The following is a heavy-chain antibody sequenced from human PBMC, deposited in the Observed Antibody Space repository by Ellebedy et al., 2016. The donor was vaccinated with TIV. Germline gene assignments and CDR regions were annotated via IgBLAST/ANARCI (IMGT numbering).Heavy chain of an antibody. V-gene: IGHV1-2*02. Sequence: ASVKVSCKASAYTFTGYLYGQGLEWMGWINPNSGGTNYAQKFQGRVTMTRDTSISTAYMELSRLRSDDTAVYYCARDFKTDGGVRYYYYGMDVWGQGTTVTVSS. J-gene: IGHJ6*02. D-gene: IGHD1-14*01. CDR1: AYTFTGY. CDR2: INPNSGGT. CDR3: ARDFKTDGGVRYYYYGMDV.